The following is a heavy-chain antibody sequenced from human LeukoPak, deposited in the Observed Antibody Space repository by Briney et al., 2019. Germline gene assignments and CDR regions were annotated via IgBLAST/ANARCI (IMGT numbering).Heavy chain of an antibody. CDR2: VSHDGRNQ. D-gene: IGHD5-24*01. J-gene: IGHJ4*02. CDR1: GFTFSTYA. CDR3: RRDPSERVTIDF. Sequence: GGSLRLSCAASGFTFSTYAMHWVRQAPGKGLEWVAIVSHDGRNQYYAESVKGRFTISRDSSKNTVSLQMNSVTAGGSALYYYRRDPSERVTIDFWGQGTLVTVSS. V-gene: IGHV3-30*04.